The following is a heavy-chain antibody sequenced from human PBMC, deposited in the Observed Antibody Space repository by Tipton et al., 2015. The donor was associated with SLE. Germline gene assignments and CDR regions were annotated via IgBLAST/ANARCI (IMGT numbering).Heavy chain of an antibody. Sequence: TLSLTCTVSGGSISNYYWSWIRQPPGKGLEWIGYIYYSGSTNYNPSLKSRVTISVDTSKNQFSLKVRSVTAADTAVYYCARHRGYFTVSDYIDYWGQGALVTVSS. D-gene: IGHD3-10*01. CDR1: GGSISNYY. V-gene: IGHV4-59*08. CDR2: IYYSGST. J-gene: IGHJ4*02. CDR3: ARHRGYFTVSDYIDY.